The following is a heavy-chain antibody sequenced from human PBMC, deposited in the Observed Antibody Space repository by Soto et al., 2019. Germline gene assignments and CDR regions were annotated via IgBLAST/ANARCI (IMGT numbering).Heavy chain of an antibody. CDR3: ALVVPGAEAWYGP. D-gene: IGHD2-2*01. V-gene: IGHV1-18*01. Sequence: AASVKVSCKASGYTFSNYGITWVRQAPGQPLEWLGWISLYSDGTNYAQKFQGRVSMTTDTSTTTAYMELRSLRSDDTAVYYCALVVPGAEAWYGPWGQGTLVTVSS. CDR1: GYTFSNYG. CDR2: ISLYSDGT. J-gene: IGHJ5*02.